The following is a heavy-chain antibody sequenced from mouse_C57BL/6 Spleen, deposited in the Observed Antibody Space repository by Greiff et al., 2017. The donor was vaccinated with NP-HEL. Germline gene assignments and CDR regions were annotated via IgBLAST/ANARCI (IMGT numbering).Heavy chain of an antibody. Sequence: DVKLVESGGGLVQPGGSLKLSCAASGFTFSDYYMYWVRQTPEKRLEWVAYISNGGGSTYYPDTVKGRFTISRDNAKNTLYLQMSRLKSEDTAMYYCARHSFAGYYYAMDYWGQGTSVTVSS. V-gene: IGHV5-12*01. CDR2: ISNGGGST. J-gene: IGHJ4*01. CDR3: ARHSFAGYYYAMDY. D-gene: IGHD2-2*01. CDR1: GFTFSDYY.